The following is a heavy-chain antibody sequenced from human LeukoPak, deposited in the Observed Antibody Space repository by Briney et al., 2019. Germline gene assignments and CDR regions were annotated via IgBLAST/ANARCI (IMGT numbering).Heavy chain of an antibody. J-gene: IGHJ4*02. Sequence: SETLSLTCTVSGGSISSSSYYWGWLRQPPGEGLAWIGSIYYSGSTYYNPSLKSRVTISVDTSKNQFSLKLSSVTAADTAVYYCARHVGTTVTTSFDYWGQGTLVTVSS. CDR2: IYYSGST. D-gene: IGHD4-17*01. V-gene: IGHV4-39*01. CDR1: GGSISSSSYY. CDR3: ARHVGTTVTTSFDY.